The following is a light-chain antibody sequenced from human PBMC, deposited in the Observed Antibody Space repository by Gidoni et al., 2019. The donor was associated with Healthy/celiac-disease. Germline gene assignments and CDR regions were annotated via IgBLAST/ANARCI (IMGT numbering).Light chain of an antibody. J-gene: IGKJ4*01. Sequence: DIEMTQSPSSLSASVGDRVTITCRASKSIISYLNWYQQKPGKAPKLLIYAASSLQSGVPSRFSGSGFGTDFTLTISSLQTEDFATYYCQQSYSTLLTFGGWTKVEIK. CDR1: KSIISY. V-gene: IGKV1-39*01. CDR2: AAS. CDR3: QQSYSTLLT.